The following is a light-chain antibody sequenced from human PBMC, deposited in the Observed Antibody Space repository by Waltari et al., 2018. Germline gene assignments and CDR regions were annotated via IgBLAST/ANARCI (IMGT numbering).Light chain of an antibody. CDR3: CSYIGDSAWV. Sequence: QSALTQHASVSGSPGQSITISCTGTSSDIGYYNLVSWSQQDPGKAPKVIIYEVHKRPSGVSNRFSGSKSCNTASRTISGLQAEDEADYYCCSYIGDSAWVFGGGTKVTVL. J-gene: IGLJ3*02. V-gene: IGLV2-23*02. CDR2: EVH. CDR1: SSDIGYYNL.